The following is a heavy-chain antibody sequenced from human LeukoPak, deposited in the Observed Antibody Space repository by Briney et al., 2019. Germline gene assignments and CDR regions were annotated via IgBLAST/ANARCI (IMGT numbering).Heavy chain of an antibody. CDR2: IRSKAYGGTT. J-gene: IGHJ1*01. V-gene: IGHV3-49*04. D-gene: IGHD6-19*01. CDR1: GFTFGDYA. Sequence: GGSLRLSCTASGFTFGDYAMSWVRQAPGKGLEWVGFIRSKAYGGTTEYAASVKGRFTISRDDSKSIAYLQMNSLKTEDTAVYYCTRNSGWYGLSWGQGTLVTVSS. CDR3: TRNSGWYGLS.